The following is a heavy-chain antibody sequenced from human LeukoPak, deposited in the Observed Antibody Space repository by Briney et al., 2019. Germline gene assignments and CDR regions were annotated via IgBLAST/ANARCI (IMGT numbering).Heavy chain of an antibody. CDR3: ARDVYCSGGSCYPTGVDY. J-gene: IGHJ4*02. Sequence: SVKVSCKASGGTFSSYAISWVRQAPGQGLEWMGGIILIFGTANYAQKFQGRVTITADESTSTAYMELSSLRSEDTAVYYCARDVYCSGGSCYPTGVDYWGQGTLVTVSS. CDR2: IILIFGTA. D-gene: IGHD2-15*01. CDR1: GGTFSSYA. V-gene: IGHV1-69*13.